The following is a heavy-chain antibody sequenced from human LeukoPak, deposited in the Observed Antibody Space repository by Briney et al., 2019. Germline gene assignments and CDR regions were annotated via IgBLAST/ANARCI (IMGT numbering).Heavy chain of an antibody. J-gene: IGHJ4*02. Sequence: GGSLRLSCAASGFGFGTYVMSWVRRAPGKGLAWVSSVGGDGHVTYYADSVKGRFTISRDNSQHTLFLQMDSLRVEDTAIYYCAKGISADGYNFERGADYWGQGSQVSVSS. V-gene: IGHV3-23*01. CDR1: GFGFGTYV. D-gene: IGHD5-24*01. CDR3: AKGISADGYNFERGADY. CDR2: VGGDGHVT.